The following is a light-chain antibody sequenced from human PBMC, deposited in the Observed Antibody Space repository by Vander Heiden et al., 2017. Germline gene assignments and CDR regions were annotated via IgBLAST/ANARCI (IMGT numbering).Light chain of an antibody. CDR1: RSAVGGYNY. CDR3: SSYDGSNRV. V-gene: IGLV2-8*01. Sequence: QSALTQPPSASGSPGQSVTISCTGTRSAVGGYNYVSWYQQHPGKAPKLMIDEVSKRASGVPDCFSGSKSGTTASLTVSGLQAEDEDDYYCSSYDGSNRVFGGGTKLTVL. J-gene: IGLJ2*01. CDR2: EVS.